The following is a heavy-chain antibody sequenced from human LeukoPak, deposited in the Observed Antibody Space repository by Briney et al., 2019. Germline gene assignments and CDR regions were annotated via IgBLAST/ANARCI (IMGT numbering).Heavy chain of an antibody. Sequence: PGASVKVSCKASGGTFSSYAISWVRQAPGQGLEWMGGIIPIFGTANYAQKFQGRVTITADESTSTAYMELSSLRSEDTAVYYCAEQYQLLHYYGMDVWGQGTTVTVSS. CDR1: GGTFSSYA. CDR2: IIPIFGTA. J-gene: IGHJ6*02. CDR3: AEQYQLLHYYGMDV. V-gene: IGHV1-69*13. D-gene: IGHD2-2*01.